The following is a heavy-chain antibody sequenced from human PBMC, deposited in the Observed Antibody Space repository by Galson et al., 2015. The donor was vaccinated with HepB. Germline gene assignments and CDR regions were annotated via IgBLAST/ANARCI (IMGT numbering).Heavy chain of an antibody. J-gene: IGHJ1*01. CDR1: GFTFSRYW. Sequence: SLRLSCAASGFTFSRYWMSWVRQAPGKGLEWVANIKQDGSEKYYVDSVKGRFTISRDNAKNSLYLQMNSLRAEDTAVYYCATLSARAEYFQHWGQGTLVTVSS. CDR3: ATLSARAEYFQH. D-gene: IGHD2/OR15-2a*01. CDR2: IKQDGSEK. V-gene: IGHV3-7*03.